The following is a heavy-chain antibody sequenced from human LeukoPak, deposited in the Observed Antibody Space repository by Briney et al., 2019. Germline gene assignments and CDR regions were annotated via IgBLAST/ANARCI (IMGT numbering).Heavy chain of an antibody. CDR3: VTSRASGWYFRGYFDY. Sequence: GASVKVSCKVSGYTLTELSMHWVRQAPGKGLEWMGGFDPEDGETIYAQKFQGRVTMTEDTSTDTAYMELSSLRSEDTAVYYCVTSRASGWYFRGYFDYWGQGTLVTVSS. CDR1: GYTLTELS. J-gene: IGHJ4*02. V-gene: IGHV1-24*01. D-gene: IGHD6-19*01. CDR2: FDPEDGET.